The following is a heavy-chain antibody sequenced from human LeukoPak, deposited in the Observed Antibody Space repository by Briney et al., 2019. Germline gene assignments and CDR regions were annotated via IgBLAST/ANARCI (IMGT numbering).Heavy chain of an antibody. D-gene: IGHD4-17*01. CDR2: ISAYNGNT. J-gene: IGHJ5*02. CDR3: ARDPVLTVTTHWGFDP. Sequence: ASVKVSCKASGYTFTSYGISWVRQAPGQGLEWMGWISAYNGNTNYAQKLQGRVTMTTDTSTSTAYMELRSLRSDDTAGYYCARDPVLTVTTHWGFDPWGQGTLVTVSS. CDR1: GYTFTSYG. V-gene: IGHV1-18*01.